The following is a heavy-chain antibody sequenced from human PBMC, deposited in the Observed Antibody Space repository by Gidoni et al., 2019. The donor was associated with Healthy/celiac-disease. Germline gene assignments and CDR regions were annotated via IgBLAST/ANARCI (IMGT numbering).Heavy chain of an antibody. J-gene: IGHJ4*02. D-gene: IGHD3-3*01. CDR1: GGSISSGSYY. CDR2: IYTSGST. CDR3: AREPYYDFWSGYYHFDY. Sequence: QVQLQESGPGLVKPSQTLSLTCTVSGGSISSGSYYWSWIRQPAGKGLEWIGRIYTSGSTNYNPSLKSRVTISVDTSKNQFSLKLSSVTAADTAVYYCAREPYYDFWSGYYHFDYWGQGTLVTVSS. V-gene: IGHV4-61*02.